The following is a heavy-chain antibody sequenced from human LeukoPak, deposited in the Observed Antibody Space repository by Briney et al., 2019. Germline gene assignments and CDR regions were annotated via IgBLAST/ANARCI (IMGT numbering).Heavy chain of an antibody. CDR2: ISWDGGST. CDR3: AKDRRLQQRGYYGMDV. Sequence: GGSLRLSCAASGFTFDDYTMHWVRQAPGKGLEWVSLISWDGGSTYYADSVKGRFTISRDNSKNSLYLQMNSLRTEDTALYYCAKDRRLQQRGYYGMDVWRQGTTVTVSS. V-gene: IGHV3-43*01. D-gene: IGHD6-13*01. J-gene: IGHJ6*02. CDR1: GFTFDDYT.